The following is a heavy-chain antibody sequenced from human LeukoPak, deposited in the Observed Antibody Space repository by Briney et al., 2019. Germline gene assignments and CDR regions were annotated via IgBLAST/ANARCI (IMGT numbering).Heavy chain of an antibody. Sequence: GGSLRLSCAVSGFTFSSYAMSWVRQAPGKGLEWVSAISGSGGSTYYADSVKGRFTISRDNSKNTLYLQMNSLRAEDTAVYYCAKGEYCSSTSCYPYYFDYWGQGTLVTVSS. CDR2: ISGSGGST. V-gene: IGHV3-23*01. CDR3: AKGEYCSSTSCYPYYFDY. D-gene: IGHD2-2*01. CDR1: GFTFSSYA. J-gene: IGHJ4*02.